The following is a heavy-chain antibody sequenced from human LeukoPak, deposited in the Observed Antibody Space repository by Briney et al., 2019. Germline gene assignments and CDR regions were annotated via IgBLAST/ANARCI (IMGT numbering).Heavy chain of an antibody. J-gene: IGHJ5*02. D-gene: IGHD4-11*01. CDR1: GFTFSSYS. CDR3: ARSGFSMTTLNH. V-gene: IGHV3-48*02. Sequence: GGSLRLSCAAAGFTFSSYSMNWVRQAPGKGLEWVSCISSGSSIMYYADSVKGRFTVSRDSATNSLYLQMNSLRDEDTAVYYCARSGFSMTTLNHWGQGTLVTVSS. CDR2: ISSGSSIM.